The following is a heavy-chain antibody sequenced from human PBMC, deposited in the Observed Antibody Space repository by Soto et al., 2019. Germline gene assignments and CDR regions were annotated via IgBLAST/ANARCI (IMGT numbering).Heavy chain of an antibody. D-gene: IGHD5-18*01. CDR2: INSDGSST. V-gene: IGHV3-74*01. Sequence: GGSLRLSCAASGFTFSSYWMHWVRQAPGKGLVWVSRINSDGSSTSYADSVKGRFTISRDNAKNTLYLQMNSLRAEDTAVYYCAKSFLMRYSYVDYWGQGTLVTVSS. J-gene: IGHJ4*02. CDR1: GFTFSSYW. CDR3: AKSFLMRYSYVDY.